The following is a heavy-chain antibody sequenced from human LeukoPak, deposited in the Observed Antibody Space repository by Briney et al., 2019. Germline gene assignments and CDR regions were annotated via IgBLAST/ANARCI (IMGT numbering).Heavy chain of an antibody. J-gene: IGHJ3*02. CDR2: MNPNSGNT. V-gene: IGHV1-8*03. CDR3: ARVPLAWEPTRDAFDI. CDR1: GYTFTSYD. Sequence: GASVKVSCKASGYTFTSYDINWVRQATGQGLEWMGWMNPNSGNTGYAQKFRGRVTITRNTSISTAYMELSSLRSEDTAVYYCARVPLAWEPTRDAFDIWGQGTMVTVSS. D-gene: IGHD1-26*01.